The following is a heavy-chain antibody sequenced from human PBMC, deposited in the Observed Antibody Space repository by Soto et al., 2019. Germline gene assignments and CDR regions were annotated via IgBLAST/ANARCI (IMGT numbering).Heavy chain of an antibody. D-gene: IGHD6-19*01. CDR2: INAGNGNT. CDR1: GYTITSYA. V-gene: IGHV1-3*05. Sequence: QVQLVQSGAEEKKPGASVKVSCKACGYTITSYAMHWVRQAPGQRLEWMGWINAGNGNTKYSQKFQGRVTITRDTSASTAYMELSSLRAEDTAVYYCARASGWYVSDYWGQGTLVTVSS. CDR3: ARASGWYVSDY. J-gene: IGHJ4*02.